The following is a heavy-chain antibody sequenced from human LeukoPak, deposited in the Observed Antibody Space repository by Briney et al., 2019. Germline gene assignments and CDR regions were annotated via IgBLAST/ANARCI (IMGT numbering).Heavy chain of an antibody. CDR1: GFTFSSHA. V-gene: IGHV3-30*04. D-gene: IGHD1-14*01. Sequence: GRSLRLSCAASGFTFSSHAMHWVRQAPGKGLEWVAVISYDGSNKYYADSVKGRFTISRDNSKNTLYLQMNSLRAEDTAVYYCARDTTGDYWGQGTLVTVSS. CDR2: ISYDGSNK. J-gene: IGHJ4*02. CDR3: ARDTTGDY.